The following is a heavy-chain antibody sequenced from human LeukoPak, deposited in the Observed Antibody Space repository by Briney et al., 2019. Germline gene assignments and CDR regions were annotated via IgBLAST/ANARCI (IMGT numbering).Heavy chain of an antibody. CDR1: GFTFSVYS. V-gene: IGHV3-48*02. J-gene: IGHJ4*02. D-gene: IGHD3-22*01. CDR3: ARASGYPNYYFDS. CDR2: ISSGSSAI. Sequence: GGSLTLSCAASGFTFSVYSIDWVRQPAGKGLEWVSHISSGSSAIHYADSVKGRFTNSRDNAKYSVCLQMDSLRDEDTAVYYCARASGYPNYYFDSWGQGNLVTVSS.